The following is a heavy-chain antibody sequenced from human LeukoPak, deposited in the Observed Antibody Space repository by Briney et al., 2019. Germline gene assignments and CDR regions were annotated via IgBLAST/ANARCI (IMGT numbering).Heavy chain of an antibody. V-gene: IGHV3-74*01. Sequence: PGGSLRLSCAASGFTFSNYWMHWVRQTPGMGLVWVSRINTDGSDTTYADSVKGRFTISRDNAKNTLYLQMISLRAEDTAVYYCTSKQDYWGQGTLVTVSS. CDR2: INTDGSDT. CDR3: TSKQDY. CDR1: GFTFSNYW. J-gene: IGHJ4*02.